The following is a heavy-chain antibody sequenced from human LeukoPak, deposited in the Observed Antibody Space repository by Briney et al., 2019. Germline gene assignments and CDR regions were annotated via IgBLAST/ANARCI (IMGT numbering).Heavy chain of an antibody. V-gene: IGHV4-39*07. CDR1: GGSINTPNYY. CDR3: ARVMRYGNYDFWSGYNGYMDV. J-gene: IGHJ6*03. D-gene: IGHD3-3*01. Sequence: SETLSLTCTVSGGSINTPNYYWGWIRQTPGKGLEWIGNIFYSGGTYYSPSLTSRVTISLDTSRNQFSLKLSSVTAADTAVYYCARVMRYGNYDFWSGYNGYMDVWGKGTTVTVSS. CDR2: IFYSGGT.